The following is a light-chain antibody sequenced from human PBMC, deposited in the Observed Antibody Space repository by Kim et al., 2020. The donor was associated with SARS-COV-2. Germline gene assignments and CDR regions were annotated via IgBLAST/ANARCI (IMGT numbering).Light chain of an antibody. V-gene: IGKV3-15*01. CDR1: QSVSSN. Sequence: SVSPGYKATLSCRSSQSVSSNLAWYQQTPGQSPRLLIYGASTRATGIPARFSGTGSGTEFTLTISSLQSEDVAVYYCQQYNNWPYTFGQGTKLEI. J-gene: IGKJ2*01. CDR3: QQYNNWPYT. CDR2: GAS.